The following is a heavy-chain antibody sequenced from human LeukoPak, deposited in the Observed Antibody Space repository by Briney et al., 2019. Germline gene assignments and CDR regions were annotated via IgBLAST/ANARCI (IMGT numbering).Heavy chain of an antibody. D-gene: IGHD3-22*01. V-gene: IGHV1-2*06. CDR1: GYIFTDYY. CDR3: ARLTEYYDSSGYYYCWFDP. J-gene: IGHJ5*02. Sequence: ASVKVSCKASGYIFTDYYMHWVRQAPGQELGWMGRINPNSGGTNYAQKFQGRVTMTRDTSISTAYMELSRLRSDDTAVYYCARLTEYYDSSGYYYCWFDPWGQGTLVTVSS. CDR2: INPNSGGT.